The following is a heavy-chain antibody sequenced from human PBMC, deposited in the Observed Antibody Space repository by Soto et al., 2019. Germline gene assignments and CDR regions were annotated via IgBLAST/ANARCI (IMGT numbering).Heavy chain of an antibody. D-gene: IGHD2-2*01. J-gene: IGHJ4*02. Sequence: ASVKVSCKASGGTFSSYTISWVRQAPGQGLEWMGRIIPILGIANYAQKFQGRVTITADKSTSTAYMELSSLRSEDTTVYYCAREDCSSTSCYSSYWGQGTLVTVSS. CDR1: GGTFSSYT. CDR2: IIPILGIA. V-gene: IGHV1-69*04. CDR3: AREDCSSTSCYSSY.